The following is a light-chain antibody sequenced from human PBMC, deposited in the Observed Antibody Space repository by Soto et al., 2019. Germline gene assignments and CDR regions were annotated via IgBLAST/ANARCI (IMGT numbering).Light chain of an antibody. CDR1: SSDVGGYNF. Sequence: QSALTQPASVSGSPGQSITISSTGTSSDVGGYNFVSWYQQHPGTAPKLMIYDVSNRPSGVSNRFSGSKSGNTASLTISGLQPEDEADYYCSSYTSSSTVVFGGGTQLTVL. J-gene: IGLJ2*01. CDR2: DVS. CDR3: SSYTSSSTVV. V-gene: IGLV2-14*01.